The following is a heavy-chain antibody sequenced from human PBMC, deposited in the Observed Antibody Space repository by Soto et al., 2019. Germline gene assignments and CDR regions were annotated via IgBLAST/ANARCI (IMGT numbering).Heavy chain of an antibody. D-gene: IGHD3-22*01. V-gene: IGHV3-33*01. J-gene: IGHJ6*02. CDR2: IWYDGSNK. CDR1: GFTFSSYG. CDR3: ATSFINYYDSSLYYYGMDV. Sequence: QVQLVESGGGVVQPGRSLRLSCAASGFTFSSYGMHWVRQAPGKGLEWVAVIWYDGSNKYYADSVKGRFTISRDNSKNTLYLQMNSLRAEDMAVYYCATSFINYYDSSLYYYGMDVWGQGTTVTVSS.